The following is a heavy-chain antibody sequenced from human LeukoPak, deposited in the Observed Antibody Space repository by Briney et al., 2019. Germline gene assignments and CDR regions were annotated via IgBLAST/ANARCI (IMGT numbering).Heavy chain of an antibody. D-gene: IGHD3-22*01. CDR2: MNPNSGNA. V-gene: IGHV1-8*01. CDR1: GYSFTNYD. CDR3: ARADYDTSASTRKQIDY. Sequence: ASVKVSCKASGYSFTNYDINWVRQATGQGLEWMGWMNPNSGNAAYAQKFQGRVTMTRNTSISTAYMELSSLKSEDTAVYFCARADYDTSASTRKQIDYWGQGTLVTVSS. J-gene: IGHJ4*02.